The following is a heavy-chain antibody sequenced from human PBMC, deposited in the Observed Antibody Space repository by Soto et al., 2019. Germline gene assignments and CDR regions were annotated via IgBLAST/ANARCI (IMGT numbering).Heavy chain of an antibody. CDR3: ARALRSSSWPLPFDY. D-gene: IGHD6-13*01. J-gene: IGHJ4*02. V-gene: IGHV1-2*02. CDR1: GYTFKGYY. Sequence: TPLKGACKACGYTFKGYYMDWGRQDPGQGLEWMGWINPNSGGTNYAQKFQGRVTMTRDTSISTAYMELSRLRSDDTAVYYCARALRSSSWPLPFDYWGQGTLVSVS. CDR2: INPNSGGT.